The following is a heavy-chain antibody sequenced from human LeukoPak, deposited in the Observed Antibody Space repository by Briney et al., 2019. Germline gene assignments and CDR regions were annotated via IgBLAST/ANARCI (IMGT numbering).Heavy chain of an antibody. J-gene: IGHJ4*02. V-gene: IGHV3-23*01. CDR2: ISGSGGTA. Sequence: GGSLRLSCGASGFTFRNFWMNWVRQAPGKGLEWVSAISGSGGTAYYADSVKGRFTISRDNSKNTLYLQMNSLRAEDTAVYYCAKKGYYDGSGYYMYYFDHWGQGTLVTVSS. D-gene: IGHD3-22*01. CDR3: AKKGYYDGSGYYMYYFDH. CDR1: GFTFRNFW.